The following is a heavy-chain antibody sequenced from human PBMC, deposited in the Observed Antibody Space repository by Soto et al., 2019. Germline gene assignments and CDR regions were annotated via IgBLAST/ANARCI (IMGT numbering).Heavy chain of an antibody. D-gene: IGHD3-10*01. V-gene: IGHV3-7*03. J-gene: IGHJ6*02. CDR3: GGSGSSHFAMDV. CDR2: IKQDGSER. Sequence: GGSLRLSCAVSGISYSNNWMSWVRQAPGKGLEWVANIKQDGSERYDVDSVKGRFTISRDNGKNSLYLQMNSLRVEDTAVYYCGGSGSSHFAMDVWGQGTTVTVSS. CDR1: GISYSNNW.